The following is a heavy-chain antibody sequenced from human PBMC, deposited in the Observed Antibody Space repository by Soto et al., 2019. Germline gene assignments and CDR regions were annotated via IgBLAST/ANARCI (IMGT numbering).Heavy chain of an antibody. CDR2: ISAYNGNT. J-gene: IGHJ4*02. V-gene: IGHV1-18*01. CDR1: GYTFTSYG. D-gene: IGHD3-16*02. Sequence: ASVKVSCKASGYTFTSYGISWVRQAPGQGLEWMGWISAYNGNTNYAQKLQGRVTMTTDTSTSTAYMELRSLRSDDTAVYYCARFGDYDYIWGGYRYTVDYWGQGTLVTVSS. CDR3: ARFGDYDYIWGGYRYTVDY.